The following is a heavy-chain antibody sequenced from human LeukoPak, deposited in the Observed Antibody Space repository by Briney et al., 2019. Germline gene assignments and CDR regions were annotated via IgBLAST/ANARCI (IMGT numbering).Heavy chain of an antibody. J-gene: IGHJ4*02. CDR3: AKIWMVRGVMRYYFDY. D-gene: IGHD3-10*01. CDR1: GFTFSDHY. V-gene: IGHV3-72*01. CDR2: SRNNIRSYTT. Sequence: GGSLRLSCAASGFTFSDHYMDWVRQAPGKGLEWVGRSRNNIRSYTTEYAASVKGRFTISRDDSKNSLYPQMNSLKIEDTAVYYCAKIWMVRGVMRYYFDYWGQGTLVTVSS.